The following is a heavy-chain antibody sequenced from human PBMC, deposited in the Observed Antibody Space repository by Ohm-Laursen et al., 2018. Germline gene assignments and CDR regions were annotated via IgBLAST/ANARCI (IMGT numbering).Heavy chain of an antibody. CDR2: ISGSSNFI. V-gene: IGHV3-21*01. J-gene: IGHJ4*02. CDR1: GFTFSSYT. Sequence: SLRLSCAASGFTFSSYTMNWVRQAPGQGLECVSSISGSSNFIYYADSVKGRFTISRDNAKNSLYLQMNSLRAEDTAVYYCARGLYSYDSSGYPALWSQGTLVTVSS. D-gene: IGHD3-22*01. CDR3: ARGLYSYDSSGYPAL.